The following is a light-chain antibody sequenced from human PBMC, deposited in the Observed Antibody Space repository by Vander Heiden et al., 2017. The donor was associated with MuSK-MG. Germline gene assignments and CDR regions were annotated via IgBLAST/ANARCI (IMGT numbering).Light chain of an antibody. Sequence: DNQLTQSPSSLSASVGDRVTISCRASQSVTNYLNWYQHKPGKAPQLLIYAASNLESGVPSRFSGSGSGTHFTLTINRLQPEDFATYYCQQRDNVPVTFGGGTKVEI. CDR3: QQRDNVPVT. CDR1: QSVTNY. CDR2: AAS. V-gene: IGKV1-39*01. J-gene: IGKJ4*01.